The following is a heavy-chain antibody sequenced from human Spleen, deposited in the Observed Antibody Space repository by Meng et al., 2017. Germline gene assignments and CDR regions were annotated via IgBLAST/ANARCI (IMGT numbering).Heavy chain of an antibody. CDR3: AKGSYSYFHATDV. CDR1: GFTFDDWA. CDR2: ISWDGGTT. V-gene: IGHV3-43D*03. J-gene: IGHJ6*02. Sequence: GESLKISCAASGFTFDDWAMHWVRQAPGKGLEWVSLISWDGGTTYYADSVKGRFTISRDNSKNYLFLQMNSLRAEDTALYYCAKGSYSYFHATDVWGQGTTVTVSS.